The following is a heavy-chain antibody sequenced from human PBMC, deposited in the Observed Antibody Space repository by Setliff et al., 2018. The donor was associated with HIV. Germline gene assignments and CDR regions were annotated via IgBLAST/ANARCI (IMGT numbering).Heavy chain of an antibody. Sequence: ASVKVSCKISGYNFIDNYLHWVRQAPGQGLEWMGWINPNGEITNFAQKFQGRVTMTRDTSTTTVFMELSSLKFGDTAVYYCARVGYLDHEIDYWGQGTLVTVSS. V-gene: IGHV1-2*02. CDR1: GYNFIDNY. D-gene: IGHD6-25*01. J-gene: IGHJ4*02. CDR3: ARVGYLDHEIDY. CDR2: INPNGEIT.